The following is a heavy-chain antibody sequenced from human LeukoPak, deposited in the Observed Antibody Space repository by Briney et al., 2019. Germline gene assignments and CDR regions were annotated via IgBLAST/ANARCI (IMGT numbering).Heavy chain of an antibody. CDR1: GGSISSGGYS. D-gene: IGHD6-13*01. J-gene: IGHJ4*02. Sequence: PSETLSLTCTVSGGSISSGGYSWSWIRQHPGKGLEWIGYIYYSGSTYYNPSLKSRVTISVDTSKNQFSLKLSSVTAADTAVYYCARGAAAGTYFDYWGQGTLVTVSS. CDR3: ARGAAAGTYFDY. CDR2: IYYSGST. V-gene: IGHV4-31*03.